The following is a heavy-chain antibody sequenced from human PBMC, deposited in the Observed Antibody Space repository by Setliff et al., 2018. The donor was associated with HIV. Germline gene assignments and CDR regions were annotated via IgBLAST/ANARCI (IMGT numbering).Heavy chain of an antibody. Sequence: GGSLRLSCAASGLGFGTAWMSWVRQAPGKGLEWVGRIKDKANGGAIDYAAPLKGRFTISRDDSKDILYLQMNSLNVDGTATYYCTADYLFWWSGFWGQGTVVTVSS. J-gene: IGHJ3*01. CDR1: GLGFGTAW. CDR2: IKDKANGGAI. V-gene: IGHV3-15*01. CDR3: TADYLFWWSGF. D-gene: IGHD2-15*01.